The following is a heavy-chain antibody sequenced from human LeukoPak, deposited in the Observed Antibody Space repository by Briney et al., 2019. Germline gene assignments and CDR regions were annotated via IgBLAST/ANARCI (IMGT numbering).Heavy chain of an antibody. Sequence: PSETLSLTCTVSGGSISSSSYYWGWIRQPPGKGLEWIGSIYYSGSTYYNPSLKSRVTLSVDTANNQFSLELTPMPAPDTAVYYCASHSLHLAGTRRNAFDIWGQGTMVTVSS. CDR2: IYYSGST. V-gene: IGHV4-39*01. J-gene: IGHJ3*02. CDR3: ASHSLHLAGTRRNAFDI. D-gene: IGHD6-19*01. CDR1: GGSISSSSYY.